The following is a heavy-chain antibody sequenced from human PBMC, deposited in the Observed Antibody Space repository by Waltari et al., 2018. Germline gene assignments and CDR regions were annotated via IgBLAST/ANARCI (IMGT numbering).Heavy chain of an antibody. CDR2: IWYDGSNK. D-gene: IGHD6-19*01. CDR1: GFTFSSSG. Sequence: VQLVESGGGVVQPGRSLRLSCAASGFTFSSSGMHWVRQAPGKGLEWVAVIWYDGSNKYYADSVKGRFTISRDNSKNTLYLQMNSLRAEDTAVYYCARDPGSGWYDIDYWGQGTLVTVSS. V-gene: IGHV3-33*01. CDR3: ARDPGSGWYDIDY. J-gene: IGHJ4*02.